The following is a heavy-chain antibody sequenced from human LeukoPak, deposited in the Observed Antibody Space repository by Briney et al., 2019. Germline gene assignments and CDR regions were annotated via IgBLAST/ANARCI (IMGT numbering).Heavy chain of an antibody. CDR2: IYYSGST. CDR1: GGSISSSSYY. CDR3: ASSGKHEDSSFDP. D-gene: IGHD6-19*01. Sequence: PSETLSLTCTVSGGSISSSSYYWGWVRQPPGKGLEWIGSIYYSGSTYYNPSLKSRVTISVDTSKDQFSLQLTSVTAADTAVYYCASSGKHEDSSFDPWGQGILVTVSS. V-gene: IGHV4-39*07. J-gene: IGHJ5*02.